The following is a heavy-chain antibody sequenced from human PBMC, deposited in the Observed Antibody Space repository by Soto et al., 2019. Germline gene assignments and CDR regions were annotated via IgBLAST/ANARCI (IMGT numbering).Heavy chain of an antibody. CDR1: GGTFSSYA. CDR2: SIPIFGTA. Sequence: QVQLVQSGAEVKKPGSSVKVSCKASGGTFSSYAISLVRQAPGQGLEGMGGSIPIFGTANYAQKFQGRVTITADDSTSTAYMELSSLRSEDTAVYYCGRELLVGATRSDYYYGMDVWGQGTTVTVS. V-gene: IGHV1-69*12. CDR3: GRELLVGATRSDYYYGMDV. D-gene: IGHD1-26*01. J-gene: IGHJ6*02.